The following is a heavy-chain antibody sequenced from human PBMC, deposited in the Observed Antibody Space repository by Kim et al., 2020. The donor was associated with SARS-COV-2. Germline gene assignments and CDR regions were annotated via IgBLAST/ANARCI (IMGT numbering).Heavy chain of an antibody. V-gene: IGHV1-69*13. CDR3: VAYCSGGSCYSSYSSGWEGLDY. CDR2: IIPIFGTA. Sequence: ASVKVSCKASGGTFSSYAISWVRQAPGQGLEWMGGIIPIFGTANYAQKFQGRVTITADESTSTAYMELSSLRSEDTAVYYCVAYCSGGSCYSSYSSGWEGLDYWGQGTLVTVSS. J-gene: IGHJ4*02. CDR1: GGTFSSYA. D-gene: IGHD2-15*01.